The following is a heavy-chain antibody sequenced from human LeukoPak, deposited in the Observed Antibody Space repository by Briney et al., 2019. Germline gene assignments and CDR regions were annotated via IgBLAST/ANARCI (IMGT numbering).Heavy chain of an antibody. V-gene: IGHV3-30*19. CDR1: GFTFSSYG. J-gene: IGHJ4*02. CDR3: ASDSSGYYLIDY. Sequence: PGRSLRLSCAASGFTFSSYGMHWVRQAPGKGLEWVAVISYDGSNKYYADSVKGRFTISRDNSKNTLYLQMNSLRAEDTAVYYCASDSSGYYLIDYWGQGTLVTVSS. CDR2: ISYDGSNK. D-gene: IGHD3-22*01.